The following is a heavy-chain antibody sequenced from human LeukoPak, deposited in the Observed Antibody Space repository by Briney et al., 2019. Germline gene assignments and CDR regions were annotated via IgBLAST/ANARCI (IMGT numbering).Heavy chain of an antibody. CDR1: GGSISSHY. CDR3: ARGLTTYYDRSGDDY. J-gene: IGHJ4*02. Sequence: PSETLSLTCTVSGGSISSHYWSWIRQPPGKGLERIGYIYYSGSTNYNPSLKSRVTISVDTSKNQFSLKLSSVTAADTAVYYSARGLTTYYDRSGDDYWGQGTLVTVSS. V-gene: IGHV4-59*11. CDR2: IYYSGST. D-gene: IGHD3-22*01.